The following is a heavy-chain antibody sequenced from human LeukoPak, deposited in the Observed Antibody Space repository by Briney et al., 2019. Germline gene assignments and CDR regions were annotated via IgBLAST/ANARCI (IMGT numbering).Heavy chain of an antibody. CDR2: ISYDGTNK. Sequence: GGSLRLSCAASGFTFNKSWMTWVRQAPGKGLEWVAVISYDGTNKYHADSVKGRFTISRDNSKNTVYMQMNSLRGEDTAVYYCVRGQGTSFDYWGQGALVTVSS. V-gene: IGHV3-30-3*01. D-gene: IGHD1-1*01. J-gene: IGHJ4*02. CDR1: GFTFNKSW. CDR3: VRGQGTSFDY.